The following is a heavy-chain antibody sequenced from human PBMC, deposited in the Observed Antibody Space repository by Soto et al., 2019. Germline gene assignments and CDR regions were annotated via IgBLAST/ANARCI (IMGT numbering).Heavy chain of an antibody. CDR2: IDSSGSII. D-gene: IGHD3-22*01. CDR3: ARDLGYYDSTGYFDY. Sequence: GSLRLSCSASGFTFVDYYIIFIRHAPLKWLEWISYIDSSGSIIYYADSVKGRFTISRDNAKNSLYLQMNSLRAEDTAVYYCARDLGYYDSTGYFDYWGQGTLVTVSS. CDR1: GFTFVDYY. J-gene: IGHJ4*02. V-gene: IGHV3-11*01.